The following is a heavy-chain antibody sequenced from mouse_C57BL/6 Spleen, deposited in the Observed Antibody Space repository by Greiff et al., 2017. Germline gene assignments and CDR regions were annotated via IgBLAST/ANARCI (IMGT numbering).Heavy chain of an antibody. V-gene: IGHV5-9*01. CDR3: ARLRDYDFFDY. J-gene: IGHJ2*01. D-gene: IGHD2-4*01. CDR2: ISGGGGNT. Sequence: EVKLVESGGGLVKPGGSLTLSCAASGFTFSSYTMSWVRQTPEKRLEWVATISGGGGNTYYPDSVKGRFTISRDNAKNTLYLQMSSLRSEDTALYYCARLRDYDFFDYWGQGTTLTVSS. CDR1: GFTFSSYT.